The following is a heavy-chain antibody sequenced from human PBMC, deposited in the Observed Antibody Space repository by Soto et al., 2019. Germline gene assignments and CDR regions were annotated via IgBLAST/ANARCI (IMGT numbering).Heavy chain of an antibody. Sequence: ASVKVSCKASGYIFVNYGIAWVRQAPRQGLEWMGWISPYTGNTHSASKVQGRLTMTTDTSTSTAYMDLGSLTSDDTAVYYCVMVDNSVTPTPQHVWGQVPTLTVSS. V-gene: IGHV1-18*01. D-gene: IGHD2-8*01. CDR2: ISPYTGNT. CDR1: GYIFVNYG. J-gene: IGHJ6*01. CDR3: VMVDNSVTPTPQHV.